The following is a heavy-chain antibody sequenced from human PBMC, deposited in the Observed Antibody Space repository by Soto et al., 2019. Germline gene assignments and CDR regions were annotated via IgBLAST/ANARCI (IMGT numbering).Heavy chain of an antibody. CDR2: ISDSADRT. CDR3: AKVMSTTYSYWSGMDV. D-gene: IGHD1-1*01. CDR1: GFTFSNYA. Sequence: EVQLLESGGGLVQPGGSLRLFCAASGFTFSNYAMIWVREAPGKGLEAVSSISDSADRTYYADSVKGRFTVSRDNSKNTLYLQMNTLRAEDTAVYYCAKVMSTTYSYWSGMDVWGQGTTVTVSS. V-gene: IGHV3-23*01. J-gene: IGHJ6*02.